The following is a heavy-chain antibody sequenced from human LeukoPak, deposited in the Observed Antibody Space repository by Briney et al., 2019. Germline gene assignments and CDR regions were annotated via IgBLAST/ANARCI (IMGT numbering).Heavy chain of an antibody. CDR3: AKVGGGFGELLLGGFDY. V-gene: IGHV3-9*01. J-gene: IGHJ4*02. CDR2: ISWNSGSI. CDR1: GFTFDDYA. D-gene: IGHD3-10*01. Sequence: GRSLRLSCAASGFTFDDYAMHWVRQAPGKGLEWVSGISWNSGSIGYADSVKGRFTISRDNAKNSLYLQMNSPRAEDRALDYCAKVGGGFGELLLGGFDYWGQGTLVTVSS.